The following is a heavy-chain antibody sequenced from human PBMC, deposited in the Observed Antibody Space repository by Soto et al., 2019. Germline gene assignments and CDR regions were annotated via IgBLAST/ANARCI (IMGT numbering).Heavy chain of an antibody. D-gene: IGHD3-10*01. CDR3: ARFYGNAFDV. J-gene: IGHJ3*01. CDR1: GGSITTSSYN. V-gene: IGHV4-39*02. Sequence: QLQLQESGPGLVKPSETLSLTCSVSGGSITTSSYNWDWIRQPPGKVLEWIGTIYYDGSTSYNPSLKSQVTISVDTSKNHFALKVNSVTAADTAGYYCARFYGNAFDVWGRGTVVTVDS. CDR2: IYYDGST.